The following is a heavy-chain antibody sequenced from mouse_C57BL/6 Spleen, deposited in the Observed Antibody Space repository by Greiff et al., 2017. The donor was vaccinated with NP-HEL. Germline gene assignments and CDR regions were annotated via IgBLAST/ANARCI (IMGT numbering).Heavy chain of an antibody. CDR1: GFNIKNTY. D-gene: IGHD2-2*01. Sequence: EVQLQQSVAELVRPGASVKLSCTASGFNIKNTYMLWVKQRPEQGLEWIGRIDPANGNTKYAPKFQGKATITADTSSNTAYLQLSSLTSEDTAIYYCARSEGYGYPYYFDYWGQGTTLTVSS. V-gene: IGHV14-3*01. J-gene: IGHJ2*01. CDR3: ARSEGYGYPYYFDY. CDR2: IDPANGNT.